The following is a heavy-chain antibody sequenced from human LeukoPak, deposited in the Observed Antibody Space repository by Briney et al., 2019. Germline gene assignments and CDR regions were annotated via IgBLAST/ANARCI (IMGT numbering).Heavy chain of an antibody. CDR3: ARGPRAEMATIIGLNWFDP. J-gene: IGHJ5*02. CDR1: GGSISSGDYY. Sequence: NTSETLSLTCTVSGGSISSGDYYWSWIRQPPGKGLEWIGYIYYSGSTNYNPSLKSRVTISVDTSKNQFSLKLSSVTAADTAVYYCARGPRAEMATIIGLNWFDPWGQGTLVTVSS. D-gene: IGHD5-24*01. CDR2: IYYSGST. V-gene: IGHV4-61*08.